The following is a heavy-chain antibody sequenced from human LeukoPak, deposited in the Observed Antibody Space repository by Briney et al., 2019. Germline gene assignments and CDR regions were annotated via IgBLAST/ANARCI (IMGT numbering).Heavy chain of an antibody. CDR1: GFTFSSYW. Sequence: PGGCLRLSCAASGFTFSSYWMSWVRQAPGKGLEWAANIKQDGSEKYYVDSVKGRFTISRDNARNSLYLQMNSLRAEDTAVYYCARDGAAGTAHFDYWGQGTLDTVSS. J-gene: IGHJ4*02. CDR3: ARDGAAGTAHFDY. CDR2: IKQDGSEK. D-gene: IGHD6-13*01. V-gene: IGHV3-7*01.